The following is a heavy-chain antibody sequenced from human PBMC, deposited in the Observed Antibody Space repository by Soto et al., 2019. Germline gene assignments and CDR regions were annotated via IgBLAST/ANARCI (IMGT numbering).Heavy chain of an antibody. CDR2: IIPIFGTA. Sequence: QVQLVQSGAEVKKPGSSVKVSCKASGGTFSSYAISWVRQAPGQGLEWMGGIIPIFGTANYAQKFQGRVTITADESTSTAYSELSSLRSEDTAVYYCARDLLEVVTATYYYYGMDVWGQGTTVTVSS. J-gene: IGHJ6*02. V-gene: IGHV1-69*12. CDR1: GGTFSSYA. D-gene: IGHD2-21*02. CDR3: ARDLLEVVTATYYYYGMDV.